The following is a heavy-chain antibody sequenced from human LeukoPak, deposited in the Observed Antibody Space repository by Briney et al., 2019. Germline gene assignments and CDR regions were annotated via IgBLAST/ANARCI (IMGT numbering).Heavy chain of an antibody. CDR1: GFTSSSYA. V-gene: IGHV3-30*04. D-gene: IGHD6-6*01. CDR2: ISYDGSNK. J-gene: IGHJ4*02. CDR3: ASIAARPEDY. Sequence: GGSLRLSCAASGFTSSSYAMHWVRQAPGKGLEWVAVISYDGSNKYYADSVKGRFTISRDNSKNKLYLQMNRLRAKDTSEYYCASIAARPEDYWGQGTLVSVSS.